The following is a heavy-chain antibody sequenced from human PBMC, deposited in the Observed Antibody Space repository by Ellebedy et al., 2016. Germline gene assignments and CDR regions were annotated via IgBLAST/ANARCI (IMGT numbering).Heavy chain of an antibody. D-gene: IGHD3-22*01. J-gene: IGHJ4*02. CDR3: AKDFYYYDNNAYQHFFDY. CDR2: TSYNGSNQ. CDR1: GFTFSSYG. V-gene: IGHV3-30*18. Sequence: GGSLRLSXAASGFTFSSYGMHWVRQAPGKGLEWVAITSYNGSNQYYADSVKGRFTISRDNSENTLYLQMNSLRAEDTALYYCAKDFYYYDNNAYQHFFDYWGQGTLVTVSS.